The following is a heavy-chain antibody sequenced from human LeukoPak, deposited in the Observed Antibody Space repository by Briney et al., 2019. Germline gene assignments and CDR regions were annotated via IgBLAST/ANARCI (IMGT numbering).Heavy chain of an antibody. V-gene: IGHV3-9*01. J-gene: IGHJ5*02. CDR3: ARDPRCSSTSCYERWFDP. D-gene: IGHD2-2*01. CDR2: ISWNSGSI. Sequence: GGSLRLSCAASGFTFDDYAMHWVRQAPGKGLEWVSGISWNSGSIGYADSVKGRFTISRDNAKNTLYLQMNSLRAEDTAVYYCARDPRCSSTSCYERWFDPWGQGTLVTVSS. CDR1: GFTFDDYA.